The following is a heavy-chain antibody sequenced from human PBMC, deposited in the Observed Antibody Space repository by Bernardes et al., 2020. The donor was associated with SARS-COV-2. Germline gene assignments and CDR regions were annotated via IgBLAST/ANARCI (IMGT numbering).Heavy chain of an antibody. CDR2: IYYRGST. CDR3: ARSSRYHSGSSSLRVKVYYYSSMDV. Sequence: SETLSLTCTVSGGSITSSTYYWDWIRQPPGKGLEWIGNIYYRGSTYYNPSLESRVTISVDTSNNRFSLRLNSLTAADSAVYYCARSSRYHSGSSSLRVKVYYYSSMDVWGQGTTVTVSS. CDR1: GGSITSSTYY. V-gene: IGHV4-39*01. J-gene: IGHJ6*02. D-gene: IGHD6-6*01.